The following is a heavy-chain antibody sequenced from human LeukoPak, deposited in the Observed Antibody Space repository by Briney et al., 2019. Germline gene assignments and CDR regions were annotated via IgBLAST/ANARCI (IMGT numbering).Heavy chain of an antibody. Sequence: SETLSLTCAVYIDSFTNYYWNWIRQTPGKGLEWIGEVNDSGGTNINPSLRSRVILSVDTSKNQFSLKLSSVTAADTAVYYCSGVDTAMAQFDYWGQGTLVTVST. CDR2: VNDSGGT. CDR3: SGVDTAMAQFDY. V-gene: IGHV4-34*07. J-gene: IGHJ4*02. CDR1: IDSFTNYY. D-gene: IGHD5-18*01.